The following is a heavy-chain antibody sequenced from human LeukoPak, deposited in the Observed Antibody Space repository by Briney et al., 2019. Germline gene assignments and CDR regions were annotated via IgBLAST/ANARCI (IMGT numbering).Heavy chain of an antibody. Sequence: PSGTLSLTCVVCNGSISSSNWWSWVRQPPGKGLEWIGEINLSGSTNYNPSLKSRVTISVDTSKNQFSLKLSSVTAADTAVYYCARQSGYSYGTDYWGQGTLVTVSS. V-gene: IGHV4-4*02. CDR2: INLSGST. CDR1: NGSISSSNW. D-gene: IGHD5-18*01. J-gene: IGHJ4*02. CDR3: ARQSGYSYGTDY.